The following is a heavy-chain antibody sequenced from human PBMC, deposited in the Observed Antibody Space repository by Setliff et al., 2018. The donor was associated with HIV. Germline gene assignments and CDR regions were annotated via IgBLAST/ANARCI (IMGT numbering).Heavy chain of an antibody. J-gene: IGHJ6*02. V-gene: IGHV5-51*01. CDR2: INPGDSDT. Sequence: GESLKISCQGSGYSFTIYRIAWVRQMPGKGLEWMGIINPGDSDTRYSPSFQGQVTISADKSTSTAYLQWSSLKASDSALYYCARHSSGAYYNYGMDVWGQGTTVTVSS. D-gene: IGHD3-10*01. CDR3: ARHSSGAYYNYGMDV. CDR1: GYSFTIYR.